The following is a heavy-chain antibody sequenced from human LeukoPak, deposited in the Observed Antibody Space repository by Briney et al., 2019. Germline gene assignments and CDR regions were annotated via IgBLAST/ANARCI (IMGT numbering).Heavy chain of an antibody. Sequence: GASVTVSCKASGGTFSSYAISWVRQAPGQGLEWMGGIIPIFGTANYAQKFQGRVTITADESTSTAHMELSSLRSEDTAVYYCARSGYSDYDFPFDYWGQGTLVTVSS. J-gene: IGHJ4*02. CDR2: IIPIFGTA. CDR1: GGTFSSYA. CDR3: ARSGYSDYDFPFDY. D-gene: IGHD5-12*01. V-gene: IGHV1-69*13.